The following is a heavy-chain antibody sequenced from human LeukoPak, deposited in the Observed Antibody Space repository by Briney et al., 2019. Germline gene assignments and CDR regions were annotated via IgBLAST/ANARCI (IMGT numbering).Heavy chain of an antibody. CDR3: ARSTSYWYFDL. CDR1: GGSISSYY. D-gene: IGHD5/OR15-5a*01. J-gene: IGHJ2*01. Sequence: SETLSLTCTVSGGSISSYYWSWTRQPPGKGLEWIGYIYYSGSTNYNPSLKSRVTISVDTSKNQFSLKLSSVTAADTAVYYCARSTSYWYFDLWGRGTLVTVSS. CDR2: IYYSGST. V-gene: IGHV4-59*08.